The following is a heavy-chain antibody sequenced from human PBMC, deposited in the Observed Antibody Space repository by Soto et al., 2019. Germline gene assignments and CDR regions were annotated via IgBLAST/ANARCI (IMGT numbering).Heavy chain of an antibody. CDR1: GYTFTNYG. D-gene: IGHD3-10*01. CDR3: ARGVGSGCYYNQYNWFDP. CDR2: ISAYNGNT. V-gene: IGHV1-18*01. J-gene: IGHJ5*02. Sequence: ASVKVSCKASGYTFTNYGICWVRQAPGQGLEWMGWISAYNGNTKYAQKLQGRVTMTTDTSTSTAYMELRSLRSDDTAVYYRARGVGSGCYYNQYNWFDPWGQGTVVTVSS.